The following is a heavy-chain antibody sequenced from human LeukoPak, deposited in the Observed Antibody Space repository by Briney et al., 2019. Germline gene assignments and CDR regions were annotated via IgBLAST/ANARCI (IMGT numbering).Heavy chain of an antibody. Sequence: GGSLRLSCAASGFTFSSYWMNWVRQAPGKGLEWVSSIRQSGDITYYADSVKSRFTISRDNSKNTLSLQMNSLSREDTAIYYCVRRGGSDGWGAFDIWGQGTVVTVSP. CDR1: GFTFSSYW. V-gene: IGHV3-23*01. CDR3: VRRGGSDGWGAFDI. CDR2: IRQSGDIT. D-gene: IGHD5-24*01. J-gene: IGHJ3*02.